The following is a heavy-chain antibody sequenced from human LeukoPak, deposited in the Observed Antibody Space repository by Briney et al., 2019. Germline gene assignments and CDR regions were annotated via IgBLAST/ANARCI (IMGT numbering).Heavy chain of an antibody. Sequence: PGGSLRLSCAASGFIYSDYGMHWVRQAPGKGLEWVAFMRYDGRDEYYADSVKGRFTISRDNFKNTLYLQLNSLTTEDTALYYCAKSVRNQRFITILQDVFDIWGQGTMVTVSS. CDR3: AKSVRNQRFITILQDVFDI. J-gene: IGHJ3*02. CDR2: MRYDGRDE. V-gene: IGHV3-30*02. CDR1: GFIYSDYG. D-gene: IGHD3-3*01.